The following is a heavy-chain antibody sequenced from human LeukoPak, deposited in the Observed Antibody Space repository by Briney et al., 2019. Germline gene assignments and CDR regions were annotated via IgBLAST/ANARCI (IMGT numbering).Heavy chain of an antibody. J-gene: IGHJ4*02. CDR1: GFTFSSYS. CDR2: ISSSSRYI. Sequence: SGGSLRLSCAASGFTFSSYSMNWVRQAPGKGLEWVSSISSSSRYIYYADSVKGRFTVSRDNSKNTLYLQMNSLRAEDTAMYYCARGLGYCTSTTCLLPFDYWGQGTLVTVSS. CDR3: ARGLGYCTSTTCLLPFDY. D-gene: IGHD2-2*01. V-gene: IGHV3-21*04.